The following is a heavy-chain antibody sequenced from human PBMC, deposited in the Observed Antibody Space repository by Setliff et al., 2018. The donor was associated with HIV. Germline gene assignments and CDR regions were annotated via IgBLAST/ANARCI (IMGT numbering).Heavy chain of an antibody. CDR1: GFTLSDHW. D-gene: IGHD3-9*01. J-gene: IGHJ4*02. V-gene: IGHV3-74*01. CDR3: AKERGRLRNFDWLSTFDY. CDR2: TNNDGSIT. Sequence: PGGSLRLSCAASGFTLSDHWMHWVRQVPGKGLVWVSRTNNDGSITNYADFVKGRFTTSRDSAKNTLYLQMTSLRAEDTAIYYCAKERGRLRNFDWLSTFDYWGQGKLVTVSS.